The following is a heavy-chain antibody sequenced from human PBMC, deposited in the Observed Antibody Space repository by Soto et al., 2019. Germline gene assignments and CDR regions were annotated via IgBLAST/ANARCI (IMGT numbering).Heavy chain of an antibody. Sequence: QVQLVQSGAEMKEPGSSVKVSCKTSGGTFSSSAISWLRQAPGQGLEWMGGIIPLFRTPDYAQKFQGRVTIAADESTSTAYMELSSLRSEDTAVYYCARDNDRRQLGWNYYYILDVGGQGTTITVSS. J-gene: IGHJ6*02. V-gene: IGHV1-69*12. CDR3: ARDNDRRQLGWNYYYILDV. CDR1: GGTFSSSA. CDR2: IIPLFRTP. D-gene: IGHD6-19*01.